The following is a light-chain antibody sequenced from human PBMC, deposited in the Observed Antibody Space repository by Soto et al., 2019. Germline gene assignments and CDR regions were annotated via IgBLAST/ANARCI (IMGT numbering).Light chain of an antibody. V-gene: IGKV3-20*01. J-gene: IGKJ5*01. CDR2: GAS. Sequence: ERVVTQSPATLSVSPGERDTPSCRASQSVSSNLAWYQQKPGQAPRLLIYGASRRATGIQDRFSGAGSGTDFTLTISRMEPEDFALYYCQTHDILPITAGHGTRLGIK. CDR3: QTHDILPIT. CDR1: QSVSSN.